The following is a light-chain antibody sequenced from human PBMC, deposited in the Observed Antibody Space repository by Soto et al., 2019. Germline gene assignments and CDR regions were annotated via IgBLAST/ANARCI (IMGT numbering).Light chain of an antibody. CDR1: QSISNW. CDR3: QQYNSNEWT. V-gene: IGKV1-5*01. CDR2: DAS. Sequence: DIQMTQSPSTLSASVGDRVTITCRASQSISNWLAWYQQKPGKAPELLIYDASSLGSGVSSRFSGSGSGTEFSLTISSLQPDDFATYYCQQYNSNEWTFGQGTKVDIK. J-gene: IGKJ1*01.